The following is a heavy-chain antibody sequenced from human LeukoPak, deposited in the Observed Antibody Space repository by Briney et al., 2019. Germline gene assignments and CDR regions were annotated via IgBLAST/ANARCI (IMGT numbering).Heavy chain of an antibody. CDR3: ARDQEDIVATIRAWYFDY. D-gene: IGHD5-12*01. CDR1: GYTFTGYY. Sequence: ASVKVSCKASGYTFTGYYMHWVRQAAGQGLEWMGWINPNSGGTNYAQKFQGRVTMTRDTSISTAYMELSRLRADYTAVYYCARDQEDIVATIRAWYFDYWGQGSLVTVCS. V-gene: IGHV1-2*02. CDR2: INPNSGGT. J-gene: IGHJ4*02.